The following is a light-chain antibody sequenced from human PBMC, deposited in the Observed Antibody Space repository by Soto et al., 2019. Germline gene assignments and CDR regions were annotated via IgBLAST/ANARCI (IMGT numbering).Light chain of an antibody. V-gene: IGLV2-14*03. J-gene: IGLJ1*01. CDR2: DVS. CDR1: SSDIGVYNY. Sequence: QSALTQPASVSGSPGQSITISCTGTSSDIGVYNYVSWYQQLPGKVPKLIIYDVSNRPSGVSDRFSGSKSGNAASLTISGLQAEDEADYYCSSYTSTSTLYVCGTGTKLTVL. CDR3: SSYTSTSTLYV.